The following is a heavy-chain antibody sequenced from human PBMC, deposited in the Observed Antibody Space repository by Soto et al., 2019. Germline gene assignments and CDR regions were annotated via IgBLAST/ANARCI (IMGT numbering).Heavy chain of an antibody. CDR3: AREKAGAVAGLFDY. CDR1: GGSISSYY. V-gene: IGHV4-59*01. CDR2: IYYSGST. D-gene: IGHD6-19*01. Sequence: PSETLSLTCTVSGGSISSYYWSWIRQPPGKGLEWIGYIYYSGSTNYNPSLKSRVTTSVDTSKNQFSLKLSSVTAADTAVYYCAREKAGAVAGLFDYWGQGTLVTVSS. J-gene: IGHJ4*02.